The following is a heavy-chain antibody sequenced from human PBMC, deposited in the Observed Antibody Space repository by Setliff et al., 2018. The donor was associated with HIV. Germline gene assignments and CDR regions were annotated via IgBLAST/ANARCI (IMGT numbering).Heavy chain of an antibody. CDR1: DDPISSYY. D-gene: IGHD2-15*01. CDR3: ALTGHRLLRGYRDV. CDR2: LYVSGDT. J-gene: IGHJ6*03. Sequence: KPSDPLSLTCYVTDDPISSYYWSWVRQPAGKGLEWIGRLYVSGDTNYNPSLKSRVPMSLDTSKKHFSLKLKSVTAADTAVYYCALTGHRLLRGYRDVWGKGTTVTVAS. V-gene: IGHV4-4*07.